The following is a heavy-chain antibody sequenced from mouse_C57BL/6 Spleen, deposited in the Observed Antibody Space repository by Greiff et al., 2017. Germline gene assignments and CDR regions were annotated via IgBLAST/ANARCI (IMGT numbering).Heavy chain of an antibody. Sequence: QVHVKQSGPELVKPGASVKISCKASGYAFSSSWMNWVKQRPGKGLEWIGRIYPGDGDTNYNGKFKGKATLTADKSSSTAYMQLSSLTSEDSAVYFCARSNYSIPWFAYWGQGTLVTVSA. CDR2: IYPGDGDT. J-gene: IGHJ3*01. D-gene: IGHD2-5*01. CDR1: GYAFSSSW. V-gene: IGHV1-82*01. CDR3: ARSNYSIPWFAY.